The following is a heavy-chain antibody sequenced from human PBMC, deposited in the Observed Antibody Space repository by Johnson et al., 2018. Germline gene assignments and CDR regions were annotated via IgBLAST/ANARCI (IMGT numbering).Heavy chain of an antibody. V-gene: IGHV1-46*01. J-gene: IGHJ3*02. D-gene: IGHD3-22*01. CDR3: ARVLYYDASGYHKGDAFHI. CDR1: GYTFTSYY. Sequence: QVQLVQSGAEVKKPGASVKVSCKASGYTFTSYYMHWVRQAPGQGLEWMGIINPSGGSTSYAQKFQGRVTMNRDTSPSTVYMELSSRRSEDTSGYDCARVLYYDASGYHKGDAFHIWGQGTMVTVSS. CDR2: INPSGGST.